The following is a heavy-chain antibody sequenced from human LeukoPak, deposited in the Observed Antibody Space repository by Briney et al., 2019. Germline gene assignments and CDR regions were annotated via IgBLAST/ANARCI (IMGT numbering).Heavy chain of an antibody. J-gene: IGHJ5*02. CDR3: ARDPNSSSLFHWFDP. CDR2: IYHSGST. V-gene: IGHV4-38-2*02. Sequence: SETLSLTCAVSGYSISSGYYWGWIRQPPGKGLEWIGSIYHSGSTYYNPSLKSRVTISVDTSKNQFSLKLSSVTAADTAVYYCARDPNSSSLFHWFDPWGQGTLVTVSS. D-gene: IGHD6-13*01. CDR1: GYSISSGYY.